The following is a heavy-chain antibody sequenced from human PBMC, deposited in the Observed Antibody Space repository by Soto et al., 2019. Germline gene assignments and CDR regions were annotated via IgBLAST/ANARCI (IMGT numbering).Heavy chain of an antibody. CDR2: INHSGST. CDR1: GGSLSGYS. V-gene: IGHV4-34*01. J-gene: IGHJ4*02. D-gene: IGHD5-12*01. Sequence: SETLSLTCAVYGGSLSGYSWSWIRQPPGKGLEWIGEINHSGSTNYNPSLKSRVTISVDTSKNQFSLKLSSVTAADTAVYYCARGKWLRASFDYWGQGTLVTVSS. CDR3: ARGKWLRASFDY.